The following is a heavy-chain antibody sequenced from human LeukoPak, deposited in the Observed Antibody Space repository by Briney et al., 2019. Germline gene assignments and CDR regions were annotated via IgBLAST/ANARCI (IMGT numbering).Heavy chain of an antibody. CDR3: AREDDFWSGYHLYYYYYYMDV. D-gene: IGHD3-3*01. J-gene: IGHJ6*03. Sequence: GGSLRLSCAASGFTFSTYAMNWVRQAPGKGLEWVSTINHNGGNTYYADSVKGRFTISRDNSKNTLYLQMNSLRAEDTAVYYCAREDDFWSGYHLYYYYYYMDVWGKGTTVTVSS. CDR1: GFTFSTYA. CDR2: INHNGGNT. V-gene: IGHV3-23*01.